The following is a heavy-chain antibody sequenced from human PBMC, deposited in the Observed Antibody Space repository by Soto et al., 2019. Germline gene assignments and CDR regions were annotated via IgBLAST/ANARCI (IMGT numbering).Heavy chain of an antibody. CDR1: GASITTTW. Sequence: SETLSLTCAVSGASITTTWWSWVRQPPGKGLEWIGEMYHTGNTNYNPSLKSRVTMSLEDSTNQFSLRLASVTAADTAVYYCARHGNGFHFDDWGLGTLVTVSS. CDR2: MYHTGNT. D-gene: IGHD1-1*01. V-gene: IGHV4-4*02. CDR3: ARHGNGFHFDD. J-gene: IGHJ4*02.